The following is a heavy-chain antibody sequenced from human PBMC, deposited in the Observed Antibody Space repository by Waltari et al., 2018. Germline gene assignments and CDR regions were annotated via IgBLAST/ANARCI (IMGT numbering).Heavy chain of an antibody. D-gene: IGHD2-15*01. Sequence: QLQLQESGPGLVKPSGTLSLICAVSGDSMTSWWSWVRQPPGKGLEGIGQVLGSGRTNYNPSFASRVTISLDTSTHQFALKMTSATAADTALYYCARDRGRGLYLDTWGQGILVTVSP. CDR3: ARDRGRGLYLDT. V-gene: IGHV4-4*02. CDR2: VLGSGRT. CDR1: GDSMTSW. J-gene: IGHJ4*02.